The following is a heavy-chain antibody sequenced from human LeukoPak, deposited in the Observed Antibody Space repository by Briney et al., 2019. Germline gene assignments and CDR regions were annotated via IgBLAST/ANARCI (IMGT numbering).Heavy chain of an antibody. J-gene: IGHJ6*03. CDR1: GYSFTGYY. CDR2: ISPSSGGT. D-gene: IGHD6-19*01. Sequence: ASVKVSCKASGYSFTGYYLQWIRQAPGQGLEWLGRISPSSGGTKYAQKFQGRVTMTRDTTINTVYMELSSLRLDDTAVYYCVRETSGWFRGHFYLYIDVWGKGTTVTVSS. V-gene: IGHV1-2*06. CDR3: VRETSGWFRGHFYLYIDV.